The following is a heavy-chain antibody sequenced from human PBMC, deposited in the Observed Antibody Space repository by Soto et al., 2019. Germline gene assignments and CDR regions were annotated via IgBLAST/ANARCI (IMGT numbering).Heavy chain of an antibody. D-gene: IGHD3-22*01. J-gene: IGHJ4*02. CDR3: AKPPKYYYDSSGYSYY. V-gene: IGHV3-23*01. Sequence: GGSLRLSCAASGFTFSSYAMSWVRQAPGKGLEWVSAISGSGGSTYYADSVKGRFTISRDNSKNTLYLQMNSLRAEDTAVYYCAKPPKYYYDSSGYSYYWGQGTLVTVSS. CDR1: GFTFSSYA. CDR2: ISGSGGST.